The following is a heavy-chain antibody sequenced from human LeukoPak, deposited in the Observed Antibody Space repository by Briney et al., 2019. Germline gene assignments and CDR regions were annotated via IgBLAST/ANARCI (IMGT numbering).Heavy chain of an antibody. CDR2: SNSDESST. Sequence: PGGSLRLSCAASGFTFTDYWMHWVRQAPSKGLVWVSRSNSDESSTSYADSVKGRFTISRDNAKKTVYLQMNSLRVEDTAIYYCTRHYGTGFYGMDVWGQGTTVTVSS. D-gene: IGHD3-10*01. CDR3: TRHYGTGFYGMDV. V-gene: IGHV3-74*01. CDR1: GFTFTDYW. J-gene: IGHJ6*02.